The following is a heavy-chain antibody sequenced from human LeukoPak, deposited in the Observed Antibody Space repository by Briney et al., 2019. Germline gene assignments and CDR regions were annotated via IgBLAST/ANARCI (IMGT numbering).Heavy chain of an antibody. D-gene: IGHD1-1*01. Sequence: TSETLSLTCAVYGGSFSGYYWSWIRQPPGKGPEWIGEINHSGSTNYNPSLKSRVTISVDTSKNQFSLKLSSVTAADTAVYYCARSTHRSRGTLRHYYYYYYMDVWGKGTTVTVSS. V-gene: IGHV4-34*01. J-gene: IGHJ6*03. CDR2: INHSGST. CDR1: GGSFSGYY. CDR3: ARSTHRSRGTLRHYYYYYYMDV.